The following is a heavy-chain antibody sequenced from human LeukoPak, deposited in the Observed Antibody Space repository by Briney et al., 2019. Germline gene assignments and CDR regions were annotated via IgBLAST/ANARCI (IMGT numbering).Heavy chain of an antibody. CDR3: TREWTPHHSFDI. Sequence: PGGSLRLSCAASGFTSRFSFSDYYMSWIRQAPGKGLEWLSFISNSGNTIHYADSVRGRFTISRDDAKNSLFLQMDSLRVEDTGIYYCTREWTPHHSFDIWGQGAKVTVAS. V-gene: IGHV3-11*01. D-gene: IGHD3/OR15-3a*01. J-gene: IGHJ3*02. CDR2: ISNSGNTI. CDR1: GFTSRFSFSDYY.